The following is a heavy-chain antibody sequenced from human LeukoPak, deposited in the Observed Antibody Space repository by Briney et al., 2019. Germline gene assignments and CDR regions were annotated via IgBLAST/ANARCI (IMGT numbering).Heavy chain of an antibody. J-gene: IGHJ4*02. CDR2: ISSSSSYI. CDR1: GFTFSSYS. Sequence: PGGSLRLSCAASGFTFSSYSMNWVRQAPGKGLEWVTSISSSSSYIYYADSVKGRFTISRDSSKNTLCLQMNSLRAEDTAMYYCARGLRHCDRTSCFQPFDCWGQGTLVTVSS. D-gene: IGHD2-2*01. V-gene: IGHV3-21*04. CDR3: ARGLRHCDRTSCFQPFDC.